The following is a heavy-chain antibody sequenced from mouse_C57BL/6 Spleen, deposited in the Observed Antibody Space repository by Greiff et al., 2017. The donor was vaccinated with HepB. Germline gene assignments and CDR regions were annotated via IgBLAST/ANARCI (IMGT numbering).Heavy chain of an antibody. CDR1: GFTFSNYW. D-gene: IGHD2-3*01. CDR3: TNDGYGDAMDY. CDR2: IRLKSDNYAT. Sequence: EVKVEESGGGLVQPGGSMKLSCVASGFTFSNYWMNWVRQSPEKGLEWVAQIRLKSDNYATHYAESVKGRFTISRDDSKSSVYLQMNNLRAEDTGIYYCTNDGYGDAMDYWGQGTSVTVSS. V-gene: IGHV6-3*01. J-gene: IGHJ4*01.